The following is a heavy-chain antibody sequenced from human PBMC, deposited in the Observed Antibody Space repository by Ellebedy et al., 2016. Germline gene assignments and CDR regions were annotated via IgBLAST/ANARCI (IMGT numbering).Heavy chain of an antibody. V-gene: IGHV3-9*01. CDR2: ISWNSGNI. CDR3: AKDRDRWSNFYY. D-gene: IGHD4-23*01. J-gene: IGHJ4*01. CDR1: GFNFDDYG. Sequence: SLKISCAASGFNFDDYGMHWVRQAPGKGLEWLSSISWNSGNIGYGDSVKGRFTISRDNAKNSLYLQMNSLSAEDTAFYYCAKDRDRWSNFYYWGQGILVTVSS.